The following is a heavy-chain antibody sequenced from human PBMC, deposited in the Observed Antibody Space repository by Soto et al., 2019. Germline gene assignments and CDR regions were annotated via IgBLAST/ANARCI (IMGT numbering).Heavy chain of an antibody. Sequence: GGSLRLSCEASGFTFTSYNMNWVRQAPGKGQEWVSTISTNSRYIYYADTVKGRFTISRDNAKKSLFLQMNSLRAEDTALYYRARDPTASSWPYYFDSWGQGVLVTVS. CDR2: ISTNSRYI. J-gene: IGHJ4*02. CDR1: GFTFTSYN. CDR3: ARDPTASSWPYYFDS. V-gene: IGHV3-21*01. D-gene: IGHD6-13*01.